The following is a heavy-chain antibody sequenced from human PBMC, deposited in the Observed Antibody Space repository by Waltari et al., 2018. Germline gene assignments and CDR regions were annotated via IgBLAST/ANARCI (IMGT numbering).Heavy chain of an antibody. CDR2: IRSKANSYAT. CDR1: GFTFSGSA. CDR3: TRLEYSSAASGY. Sequence: EVQLVESGGGLVQPGGSLKLSCAASGFTFSGSAMHWVRQASGKGREWVGRIRSKANSYATAYAASVKGRFTISRDDSKNTAYLQMNSLKTEDTAVYYCTRLEYSSAASGYWGQGTLVTVSS. V-gene: IGHV3-73*02. D-gene: IGHD6-6*01. J-gene: IGHJ4*02.